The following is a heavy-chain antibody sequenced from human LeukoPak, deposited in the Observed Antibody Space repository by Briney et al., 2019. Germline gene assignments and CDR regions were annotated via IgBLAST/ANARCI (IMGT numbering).Heavy chain of an antibody. J-gene: IGHJ6*03. V-gene: IGHV1-8*03. CDR2: MNPNSGNT. Sequence: ASVKVSCKASGYTFTSYDINWVRQATGQGLEWMGWMNPNSGNTGYAQKFQGRVTITRNTSISTAYMELSSLRSEDTAVYYCARGVRSLRYFDWLLNYYYYYYMDVWGKGTTVTVSS. CDR1: GYTFTSYD. CDR3: ARGVRSLRYFDWLLNYYYYYYMDV. D-gene: IGHD3-9*01.